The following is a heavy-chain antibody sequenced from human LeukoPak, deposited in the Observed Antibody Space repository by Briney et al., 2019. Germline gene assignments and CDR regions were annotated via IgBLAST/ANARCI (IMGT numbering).Heavy chain of an antibody. J-gene: IGHJ5*02. V-gene: IGHV4-59*08. CDR1: GGSISSYY. CDR2: IYYSGST. D-gene: IGHD1-26*01. CDR3: ARHGAGWFDP. Sequence: SETLSLTCTVSGGSISSYYWSWIRHPPGKGLEWIGYIYYSGSTNYNPSLKSRVTISVDTSKNQFSLKLSSVTAADTAVYYCARHGAGWFDPWGQGTLVTVSS.